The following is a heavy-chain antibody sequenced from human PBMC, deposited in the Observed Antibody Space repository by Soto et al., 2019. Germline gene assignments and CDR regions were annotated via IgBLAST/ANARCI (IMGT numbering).Heavy chain of an antibody. Sequence: SETLSLTCTVSGGSISSYLWSWIRQPPGKGLEWIGYIYYSGSTNYNPSLKRRVTMSVDTSKNQFYLKLSSVTAADTALYYCARSGIVTTGTDYIDYRGQRIQVTVSS. CDR2: IYYSGST. V-gene: IGHV4-59*01. CDR3: ARSGIVTTGTDYIDY. D-gene: IGHD1-1*01. CDR1: GGSISSYL. J-gene: IGHJ4*02.